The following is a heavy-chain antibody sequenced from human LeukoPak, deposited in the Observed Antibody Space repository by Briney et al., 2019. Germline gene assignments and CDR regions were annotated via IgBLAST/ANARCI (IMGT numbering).Heavy chain of an antibody. Sequence: PSETLSLTCAVNGGPLTSYYWSWIRQSPGKGLEWIGEINHSGSAKYNPSLKSRVTILLDTSKNQFSLKLSSVTAADTAVYYCARGRYNWVVWGQGTLVTVSS. CDR3: ARGRYNWVV. CDR2: INHSGSA. V-gene: IGHV4-34*01. J-gene: IGHJ4*02. CDR1: GGPLTSYY. D-gene: IGHD1-20*01.